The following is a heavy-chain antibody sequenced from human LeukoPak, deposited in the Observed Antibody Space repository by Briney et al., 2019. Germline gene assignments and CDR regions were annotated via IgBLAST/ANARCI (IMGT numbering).Heavy chain of an antibody. D-gene: IGHD2-15*01. CDR1: GYTLTELS. J-gene: IGHJ2*01. CDR3: ARVALGSWYFDL. Sequence: ASVKVSCKVSGYTLTELSMHWVRQAPGKGLEWMGGFDPEDGETIYAQKFQGRVTLTTDTSTRTAYMDLRSLRSDDTAVYHCARVALGSWYFDLWGRGTLVTVSS. CDR2: FDPEDGET. V-gene: IGHV1-24*01.